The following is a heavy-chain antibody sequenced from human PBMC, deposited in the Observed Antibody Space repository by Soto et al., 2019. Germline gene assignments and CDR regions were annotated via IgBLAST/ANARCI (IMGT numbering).Heavy chain of an antibody. D-gene: IGHD2-8*01. V-gene: IGHV4-31*03. J-gene: IGHJ6*02. CDR1: GVSISSGGYY. CDR3: ARSDGYYYYGMDV. CDR2: IYYSGST. Sequence: SETLSLTCTVSGVSISSGGYYWSWIRQHPGKGLEWIGYIYYSGSTYYNPSLKSRVTISVDTSKNQFSLKLSSVTAADTAVYYCARSDGYYYYGMDVWGQGTTVTVSS.